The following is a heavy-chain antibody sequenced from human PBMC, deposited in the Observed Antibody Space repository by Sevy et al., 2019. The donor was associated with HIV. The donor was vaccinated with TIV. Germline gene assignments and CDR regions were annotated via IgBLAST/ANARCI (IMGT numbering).Heavy chain of an antibody. Sequence: GGSLRLSCAASGFTFSSYAMSWVRQAPGKGLEWVSAMGGSGGSTYYADSVKGRLTISRDNSKNTLYLQMNSLRAEDTAVYYCTRVEGAADWGMDVWGQGTTVTVSS. D-gene: IGHD1-26*01. CDR2: MGGSGGST. CDR1: GFTFSSYA. CDR3: TRVEGAADWGMDV. V-gene: IGHV3-23*01. J-gene: IGHJ6*02.